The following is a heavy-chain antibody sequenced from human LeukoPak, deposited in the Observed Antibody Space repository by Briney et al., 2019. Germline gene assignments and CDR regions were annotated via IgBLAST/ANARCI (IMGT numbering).Heavy chain of an antibody. J-gene: IGHJ3*02. CDR2: ISYDGSNK. CDR3: ANLGRDAFDI. CDR1: GFTFNSYG. Sequence: PGGSLRLSCAASGFTFNSYGMHWVRQAPGKGLEWVAVISYDGSNKYYADSVKGRFTISRDNSKNTLYLQMNSLRAEDTAVYYCANLGRDAFDIWGQGTMVTVSS. V-gene: IGHV3-30*18.